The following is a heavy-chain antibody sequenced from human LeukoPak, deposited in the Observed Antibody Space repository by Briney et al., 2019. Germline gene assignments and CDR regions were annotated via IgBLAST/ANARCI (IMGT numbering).Heavy chain of an antibody. CDR2: ISSSSSYI. J-gene: IGHJ4*02. CDR3: TRGSYGDYEY. D-gene: IGHD4-17*01. CDR1: GFTFSSYS. Sequence: GGSLRLSCAASGFTFSSYSMNWVRQAPGKGLEWVSSISSSSSYIYYADSVRGRFTISRDNAQNSLYLQVNSLRAEDTAVYYCTRGSYGDYEYWGQGTLVTVSS. V-gene: IGHV3-21*01.